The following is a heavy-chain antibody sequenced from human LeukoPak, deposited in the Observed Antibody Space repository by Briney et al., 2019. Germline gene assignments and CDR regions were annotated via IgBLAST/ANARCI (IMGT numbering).Heavy chain of an antibody. CDR2: IYYSGST. CDR3: ARDSGLLPRPFGFDY. V-gene: IGHV4-59*01. CDR1: GGSISSYY. J-gene: IGHJ4*02. Sequence: SETLSLTCTVSGGSISSYYWSWIRQPPGKGLEWIGYIYYSGSTNYNPSLKSRVTISVDTSKNQFSLKLSSVTAADTAVYYCARDSGLLPRPFGFDYWGQGTLVTVSS. D-gene: IGHD3-3*01.